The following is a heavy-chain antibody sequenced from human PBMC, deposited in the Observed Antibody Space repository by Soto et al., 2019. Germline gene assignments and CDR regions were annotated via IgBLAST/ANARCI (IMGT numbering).Heavy chain of an antibody. V-gene: IGHV3-48*02. D-gene: IGHD2-2*01. Sequence: EVQLVESGGGLVQPGGSLRLSCEASGFSFGSYSMNWVRQAPGKGLEWVSFISGRGTTTYYADSVRGRFTVSRDNAKNSLSLEVNSLRDEDTAVYYCARLGYCSSATCKYYFYYYGMDVWDQGTTVTVSS. J-gene: IGHJ6*02. CDR1: GFSFGSYS. CDR2: ISGRGTTT. CDR3: ARLGYCSSATCKYYFYYYGMDV.